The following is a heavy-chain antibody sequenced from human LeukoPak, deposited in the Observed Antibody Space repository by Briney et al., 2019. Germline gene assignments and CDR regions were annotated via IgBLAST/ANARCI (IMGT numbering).Heavy chain of an antibody. CDR1: GFTFRSYS. CDR3: VRDRYDVLTGYNDAFDV. V-gene: IGHV3-7*01. J-gene: IGHJ3*01. Sequence: GGSLRLSCAASGFTFRSYSMNWVRQAPGKGLEWMANIKQDGSEKYYVDSVKGRFTISRDNAENSLYLQMNSLRAEDTAVYYCVRDRYDVLTGYNDAFDVWGHGTLVAVSS. D-gene: IGHD3-9*01. CDR2: IKQDGSEK.